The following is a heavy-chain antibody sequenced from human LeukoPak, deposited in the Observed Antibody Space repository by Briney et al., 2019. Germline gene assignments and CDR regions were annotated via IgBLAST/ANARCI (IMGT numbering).Heavy chain of an antibody. Sequence: PGGSLRLSCAASGFTFSDYYMSWIRQPPGKGLEWIGYIYYSGTTNYNPSLKSRVTISVDTSKNQFSLKLSSVTAADTAVYYCARGVYIAAAQYGYWGQGTLVTVSP. CDR1: GFTFSDYY. D-gene: IGHD6-13*01. CDR2: IYYSGTT. CDR3: ARGVYIAAAQYGY. J-gene: IGHJ4*02. V-gene: IGHV4-59*01.